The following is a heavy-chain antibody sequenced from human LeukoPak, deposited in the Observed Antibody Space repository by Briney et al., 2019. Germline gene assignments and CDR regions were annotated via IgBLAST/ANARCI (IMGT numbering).Heavy chain of an antibody. Sequence: GGSLRLSCAASGFTFSDYYMSWIRQAPGKGLEWVSYISSSGSTIYYADSVKGRFTISRDNAKNSLYLQMNSLRAEDTAVYYCAGEMQWELLFDYWGQGTLVTVSS. J-gene: IGHJ4*02. CDR1: GFTFSDYY. CDR2: ISSSGSTI. CDR3: AGEMQWELLFDY. V-gene: IGHV3-11*04. D-gene: IGHD1-26*01.